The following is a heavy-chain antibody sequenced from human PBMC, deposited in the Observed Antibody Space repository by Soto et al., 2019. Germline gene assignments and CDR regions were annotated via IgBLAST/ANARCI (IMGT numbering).Heavy chain of an antibody. CDR2: IYYSGST. CDR1: GGSISSYY. J-gene: IGHJ6*02. CDR3: ARTDSSSYYYYGMDV. V-gene: IGHV4-59*01. Sequence: PSETLSLTCTVSGGSISSYYWSWIRQPPGKGLEWIGYIYYSGSTNYNPSLKSRVTISVDTPKNQFSLKLSSVTAADTAVYYCARTDSSSYYYYGMDVWGQGTTVTVSS. D-gene: IGHD6-6*01.